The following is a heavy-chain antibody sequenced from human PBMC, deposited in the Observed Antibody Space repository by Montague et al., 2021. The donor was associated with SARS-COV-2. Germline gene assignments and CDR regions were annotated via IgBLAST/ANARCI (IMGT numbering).Heavy chain of an antibody. V-gene: IGHV4-39*01. CDR2: IYYSGST. D-gene: IGHD2-15*01. Sequence: SETLSLTCTVSGGSISSSSYYWGWIRQPPGKGLEWIGSIYYSGSTYYNPSLKSRVTISVDTSKNQFSLKLSSVTAADTAVYYCARHSYAGVVGLVVGMGGWFDPWGQGTLVTVSS. CDR3: ARHSYAGVVGLVVGMGGWFDP. CDR1: GGSISSSSYY. J-gene: IGHJ5*02.